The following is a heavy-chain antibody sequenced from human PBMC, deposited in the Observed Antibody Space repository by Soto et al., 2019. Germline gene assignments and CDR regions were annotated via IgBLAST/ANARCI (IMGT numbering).Heavy chain of an antibody. D-gene: IGHD3-22*01. CDR1: VLPFGDYA. V-gene: IGHV3-49*03. J-gene: IGHJ4*02. Sequence: GGSLRLSCTASVLPFGDYAMSWFRQAPGKGLEWVGFIRSKAYGGTTEYAASVKGRFTISRDDSKSIAYLQMNSLKTEDTAVYYCYFYYYDSSGYYYTNPRPFDYWGQGTLVTVSS. CDR2: IRSKAYGGTT. CDR3: YFYYYDSSGYYYTNPRPFDY.